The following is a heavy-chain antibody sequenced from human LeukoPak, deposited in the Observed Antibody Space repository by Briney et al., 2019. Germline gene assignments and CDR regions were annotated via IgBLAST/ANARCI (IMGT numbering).Heavy chain of an antibody. J-gene: IGHJ4*02. Sequence: GGSLRLSCAASGFAFNTYSMNWVRQAPGKGLEWISYISSINSGEYYADSVRGRFSISRDNAKNSLSLQMNSLRVEDTAVYYCVKDWTYSFEDWGQGTLVTVSS. CDR2: ISSINSGE. D-gene: IGHD3/OR15-3a*01. CDR3: VKDWTYSFED. CDR1: GFAFNTYS. V-gene: IGHV3-48*01.